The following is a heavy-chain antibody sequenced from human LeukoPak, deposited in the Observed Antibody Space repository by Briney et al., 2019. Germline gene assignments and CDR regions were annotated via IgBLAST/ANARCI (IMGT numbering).Heavy chain of an antibody. D-gene: IGHD3-22*01. Sequence: SETLSLTCAVYGGSFSGYYWGWIRQSPEKGLEWIGSIYYSGSTYYSASFKSRVTISVDTSQNQFSLKLRSVTAADRAVYYCASRYYYDTRGYFLHWGQGTLVTVSS. CDR3: ASRYYYDTRGYFLH. CDR2: IYYSGST. J-gene: IGHJ1*01. V-gene: IGHV4-39*01. CDR1: GGSFSGYY.